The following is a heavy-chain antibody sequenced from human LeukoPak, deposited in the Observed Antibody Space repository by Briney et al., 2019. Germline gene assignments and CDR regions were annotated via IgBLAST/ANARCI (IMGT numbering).Heavy chain of an antibody. J-gene: IGHJ6*03. Sequence: ASVKVSCKASGYTFTGYYMHWVRQAPGQGLEWMGWINPNSGGTNYAQKFQGRVTMTRDTSISTAYMELSRLRSDDTAVYYCASYCSSTSCYLDYYYYMDVRGKGTTVTVSS. CDR3: ASYCSSTSCYLDYYYYMDV. CDR1: GYTFTGYY. V-gene: IGHV1-2*02. CDR2: INPNSGGT. D-gene: IGHD2-2*01.